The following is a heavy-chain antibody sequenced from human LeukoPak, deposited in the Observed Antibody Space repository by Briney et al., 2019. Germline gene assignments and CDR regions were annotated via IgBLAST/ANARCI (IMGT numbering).Heavy chain of an antibody. J-gene: IGHJ6*03. CDR2: ISWDGGST. CDR1: GFTSDDYA. CDR3: AKARPTYMDV. V-gene: IGHV3-43D*03. Sequence: GGSLRLSCAASGFTSDDYAMHWVRQAPGKGLEWVSLISWDGGSTYYADSVKGRFTISRDNSKNSLYLQMNSLRAEDTALYYCAKARPTYMDVWGKGTPVTVSS.